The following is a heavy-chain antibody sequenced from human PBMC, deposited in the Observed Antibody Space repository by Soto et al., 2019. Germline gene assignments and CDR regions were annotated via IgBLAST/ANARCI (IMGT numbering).Heavy chain of an antibody. D-gene: IGHD5-18*01. J-gene: IGHJ4*01. CDR1: GYTFTSYD. Sequence: ASVKVSCKDSGYTFTSYDLNWVRQATGQGLEWIGWINPNSGNTGYAQKFQGRVTLTRKEYPSTDNMELSSPRSENADVYYFATRLVCVDTDMITDEYWG. CDR3: ATRLVCVDTDMITDEY. CDR2: INPNSGNT. V-gene: IGHV1-8*01.